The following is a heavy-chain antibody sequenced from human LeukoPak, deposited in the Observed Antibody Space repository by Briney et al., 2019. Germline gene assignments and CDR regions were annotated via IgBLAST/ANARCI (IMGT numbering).Heavy chain of an antibody. CDR1: GFTFSSYS. CDR2: ISSSSSYI. CDR3: ARDDNKLLSQPFDY. J-gene: IGHJ4*02. V-gene: IGHV3-21*01. Sequence: PGGSLRVSCAASGFTFSSYSMNWVRQAPGKGLEWVSSISSSSSYIYYADSVKGRFTISRDNAKNSLYLQMNSLRAEDTAVYYCARDDNKLLSQPFDYWGQGTLVTVSS. D-gene: IGHD2-2*01.